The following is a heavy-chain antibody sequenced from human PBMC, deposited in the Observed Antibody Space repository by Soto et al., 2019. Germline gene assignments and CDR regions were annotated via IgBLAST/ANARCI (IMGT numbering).Heavy chain of an antibody. CDR1: GFTFSSYG. V-gene: IGHV3-33*01. CDR2: IWYDGSNK. Sequence: QVQLVESGGGVVQPGRSLRLSCAASGFTFSSYGMHWVRQAPGKGLEWVAVIWYDGSNKYYADSVKGRFTISRDNSKNTLYLQMNSLRAEDTAVYYCARDGDGPYGMDVWGQGTTVTVSS. D-gene: IGHD3-3*01. CDR3: ARDGDGPYGMDV. J-gene: IGHJ6*02.